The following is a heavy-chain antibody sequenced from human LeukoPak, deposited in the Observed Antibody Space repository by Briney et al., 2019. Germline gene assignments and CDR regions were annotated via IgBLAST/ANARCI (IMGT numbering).Heavy chain of an antibody. CDR3: ARGHYYDSSGYYPDY. V-gene: IGHV4-59*01. Sequence: SETLSLTCTVSGGSISSYYWSWIRQPPGKGLEWIGYIYYSGSTNYNPSLKGRVTISVDTSKNQFSLKLSSVTAADTAVYYCARGHYYDSSGYYPDYWGQGTLVTVSS. CDR2: IYYSGST. J-gene: IGHJ4*02. D-gene: IGHD3-22*01. CDR1: GGSISSYY.